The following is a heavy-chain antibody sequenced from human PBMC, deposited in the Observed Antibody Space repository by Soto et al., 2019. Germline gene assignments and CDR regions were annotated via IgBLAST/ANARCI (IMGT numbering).Heavy chain of an antibody. Sequence: QLQLQESGPGLVKPSETLSLTCTVSGGSISSSSYYWGWIRQPPGKGLEWIGSIYYSGSTYYNPSLKSRVTISVDTSKNQFSLKLSSVTAADTAVYYCASGVVVLPSDDAFDIWGQGTMVTVSS. D-gene: IGHD2-15*01. CDR1: GGSISSSSYY. CDR3: ASGVVVLPSDDAFDI. CDR2: IYYSGST. J-gene: IGHJ3*02. V-gene: IGHV4-39*01.